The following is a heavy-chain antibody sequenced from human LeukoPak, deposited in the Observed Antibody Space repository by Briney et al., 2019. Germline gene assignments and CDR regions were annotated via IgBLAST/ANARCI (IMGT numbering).Heavy chain of an antibody. V-gene: IGHV1-2*02. CDR2: ISPNRGDT. CDR3: AIWNGDFDDY. D-gene: IGHD4-17*01. Sequence: ASVKVSCKASGYTFIGYYMHWVRQAPGQGLEWMGWISPNRGDTNYAQKFQGRVTMTRDTSISTAYMELSSLTSDDTAVYYCAIWNGDFDDYWGQGTLVTVSS. CDR1: GYTFIGYY. J-gene: IGHJ4*02.